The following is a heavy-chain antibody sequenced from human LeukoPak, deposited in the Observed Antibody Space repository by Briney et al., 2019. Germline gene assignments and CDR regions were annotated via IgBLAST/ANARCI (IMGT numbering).Heavy chain of an antibody. CDR2: IYSGGST. CDR1: GFTVSSHY. V-gene: IGHV3-66*01. J-gene: IGHJ4*02. D-gene: IGHD5-24*01. Sequence: GGSLRLSCAASGFTVSSHYMNWVRQAPGKGLDWVSIIYSGGSTYYADSVKDRFTISRDNSKNTLYLHMNSLRVEDTAVYYCARESRDEGYFDYWGQGTLVTVSS. CDR3: ARESRDEGYFDY.